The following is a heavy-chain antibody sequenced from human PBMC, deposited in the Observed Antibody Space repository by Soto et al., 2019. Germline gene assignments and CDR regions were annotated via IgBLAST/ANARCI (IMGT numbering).Heavy chain of an antibody. V-gene: IGHV1-18*01. J-gene: IGHJ3*01. CDR1: GYTFSTYG. D-gene: IGHD2-2*02. CDR2: INPLKGDT. CDR3: ARVKVPAAILGAFYL. Sequence: QAQLVQSGGEMKKPGASVKVSCKASGYTFSTYGITWVRQAPGQGLDWMGWINPLKGDTKSAANFQDRVTMTTDTSTRTAYMELRSLRSDDTAVYYCARVKVPAAILGAFYLWGQGTLVTASS.